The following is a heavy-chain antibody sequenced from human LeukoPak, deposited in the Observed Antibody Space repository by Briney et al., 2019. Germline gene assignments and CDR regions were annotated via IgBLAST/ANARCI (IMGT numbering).Heavy chain of an antibody. D-gene: IGHD1/OR15-1a*01. CDR3: AKEKQGGFDY. J-gene: IGHJ4*02. Sequence: LSLTCTVSGGSISSYYWSWIRQPPGKGLEWVSGISWNSGSIGYADSVKGRFTISRDNAKNSLYLQMNSLRSEDTALYYCAKEKQGGFDYWGQGTLVTVSS. CDR2: ISWNSGSI. V-gene: IGHV3-9*01. CDR1: GGSISSYY.